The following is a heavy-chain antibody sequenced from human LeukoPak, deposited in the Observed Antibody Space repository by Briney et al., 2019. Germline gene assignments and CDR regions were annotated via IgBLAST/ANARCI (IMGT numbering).Heavy chain of an antibody. Sequence: XETLSLTCAVSGGSIISSSYNWGWIRQPPGKGLEWIVTIYHSGTTYYNPSLKSRVTISVDTSKNQFLLKLSSVTAADTAVYYCARLPTSYPNWFDPWGQGSLVTVSS. CDR2: IYHSGTT. CDR3: ARLPTSYPNWFDP. D-gene: IGHD3-16*02. CDR1: GGSIISSSYN. J-gene: IGHJ5*02. V-gene: IGHV4-39*01.